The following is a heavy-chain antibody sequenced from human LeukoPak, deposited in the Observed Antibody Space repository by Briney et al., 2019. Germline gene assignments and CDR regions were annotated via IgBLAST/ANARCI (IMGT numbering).Heavy chain of an antibody. Sequence: GGSLRLSCAASGFTVSSNYMSWVRQAPGKGLEWVSVIYSGGSTYYADSVKGRFTISRDNSKNTLYLQMNSLRAEDTAVYYCARTPPPPPGTGGDYWGQGTLVTVSS. V-gene: IGHV3-53*01. J-gene: IGHJ4*02. CDR1: GFTVSSNY. CDR2: IYSGGST. D-gene: IGHD1-14*01. CDR3: ARTPPPPPGTGGDY.